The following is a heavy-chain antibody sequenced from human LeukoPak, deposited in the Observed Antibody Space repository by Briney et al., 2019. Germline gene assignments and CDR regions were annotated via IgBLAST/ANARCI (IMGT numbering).Heavy chain of an antibody. V-gene: IGHV3-74*01. CDR2: MNGDGRDT. CDR3: VKAGQGYMDV. CDR1: GFTFSTSW. Sequence: SGGSLRLSCAASGFTFSTSWMHWVRQAPGKGLVWVSIMNGDGRDTRYADSVKGRFTISRDNAKNTLHLQMNSLRADDTAMYYCVKAGQGYMDVWGKGTTVIVSS. D-gene: IGHD1-14*01. J-gene: IGHJ6*03.